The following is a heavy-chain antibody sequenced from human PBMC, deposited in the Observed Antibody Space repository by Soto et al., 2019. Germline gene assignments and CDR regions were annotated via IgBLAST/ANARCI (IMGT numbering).Heavy chain of an antibody. J-gene: IGHJ6*02. V-gene: IGHV4-59*01. D-gene: IGHD6-6*01. CDR2: IYYSGNT. Sequence: PSETLSLTCTVSGGSSSSYYWSWIRQPPGKGLEWIGYIYYSGNTNYNPSLKSRVTISVDTSKNQFSLKLRSVTAADTAVYYCARLGHEYSRKGGLDVWGQGTTVTVSS. CDR1: GGSSSSYY. CDR3: ARLGHEYSRKGGLDV.